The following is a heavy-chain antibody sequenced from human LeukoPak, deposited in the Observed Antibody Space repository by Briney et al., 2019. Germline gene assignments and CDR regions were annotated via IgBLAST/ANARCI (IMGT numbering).Heavy chain of an antibody. CDR3: AKNWEGGFDY. CDR1: GFTFSSYG. CDR2: IRYDGGNK. V-gene: IGHV3-30*02. Sequence: GGSLRLSCAASGFTFSSYGMHWVRQAPGKGLEWVAFIRYDGGNKYYADSVKGRFTISRDNSKNTLYLQMNSLRAEDTAVYYCAKNWEGGFDYWGQGTLVTVSS. D-gene: IGHD1-26*01. J-gene: IGHJ4*02.